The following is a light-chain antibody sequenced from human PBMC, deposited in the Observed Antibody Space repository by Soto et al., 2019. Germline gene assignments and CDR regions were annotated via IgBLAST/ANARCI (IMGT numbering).Light chain of an antibody. CDR2: SSS. CDR3: QQANSFPLT. V-gene: IGKV1-39*01. Sequence: DIQMTQSPSTLPASVGDRVTITCRASQSISSYLNWYQQKPGAAPKLLIHSSSNLQSGVPSRFSGSGSGTDFTLTISSLQPEDFATYYCQQANSFPLTFGPGTKVDIK. CDR1: QSISSY. J-gene: IGKJ3*01.